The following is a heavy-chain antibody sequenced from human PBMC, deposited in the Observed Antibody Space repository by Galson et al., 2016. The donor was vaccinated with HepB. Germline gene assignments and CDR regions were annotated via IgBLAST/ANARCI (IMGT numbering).Heavy chain of an antibody. CDR1: GGSISSSGYY. Sequence: SETLSLTCTVSGGSISSSGYYWGWIRQPPGKGLEWIGSIYHSGSTYYNPSLKSRVTISVDTSKNQFSLKLSSVTAADTAVYLCARRGPTYYYGMDVWGQGTTVTVSS. D-gene: IGHD3-10*01. CDR2: IYHSGST. CDR3: ARRGPTYYYGMDV. V-gene: IGHV4-39*01. J-gene: IGHJ6*02.